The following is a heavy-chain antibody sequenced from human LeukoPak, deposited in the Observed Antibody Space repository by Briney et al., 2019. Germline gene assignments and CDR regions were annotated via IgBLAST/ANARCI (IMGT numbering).Heavy chain of an antibody. CDR2: INQDGSEK. CDR1: GFTFSTFW. J-gene: IGHJ4*02. V-gene: IGHV3-7*01. Sequence: PGGSLRLSCAASGFTFSTFWMTWVRQAPGKGLEWVANINQDGSEKDYVDSVKGRFTISRDNAKNSLYLQVNSLRDDDTAVYYCGRVQKTQTGGTQDYWGQGTLVTVSS. CDR3: GRVQKTQTGGTQDY. D-gene: IGHD1-14*01.